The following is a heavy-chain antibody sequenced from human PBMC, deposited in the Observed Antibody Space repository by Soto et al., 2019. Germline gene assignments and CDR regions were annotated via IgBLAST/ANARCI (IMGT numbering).Heavy chain of an antibody. V-gene: IGHV4-59*01. D-gene: IGHD6-13*01. CDR1: GGSISSYY. Sequence: QVQLQEWGPGLVKPSATVSLTCTVSGGSISSYYWSWIRQPPGKGLEWIGYIYYSGSTNYNPSLKSRVTISVDTSKNQFSLKLSSVTAADTAVYYCARDRTRIAAHRLYYYYGMDVWGQGTTVTVSS. CDR2: IYYSGST. J-gene: IGHJ6*02. CDR3: ARDRTRIAAHRLYYYYGMDV.